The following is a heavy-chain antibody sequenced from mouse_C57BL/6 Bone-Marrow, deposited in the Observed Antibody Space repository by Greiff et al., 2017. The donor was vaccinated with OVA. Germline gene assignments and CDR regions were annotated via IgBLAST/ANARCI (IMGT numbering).Heavy chain of an antibody. CDR3: ARIRAFYDGYYGFAY. V-gene: IGHV8-8*01. Sequence: QVTLKECGPGILQPSQTLSLTCSFSGFSLSTFGMGVGWIRQPSGKGLEWLAHIWWDDDKYYNPALKSRLTISKDTSKNQVFLKIANVDTADTATYYCARIRAFYDGYYGFAYWGQGTLVTVSA. CDR1: GFSLSTFGMG. J-gene: IGHJ3*01. D-gene: IGHD2-3*01. CDR2: IWWDDDK.